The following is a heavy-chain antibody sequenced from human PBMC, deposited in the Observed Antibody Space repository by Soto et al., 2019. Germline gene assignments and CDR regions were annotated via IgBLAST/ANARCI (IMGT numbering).Heavy chain of an antibody. J-gene: IGHJ4*02. CDR3: ARVGIAAAVRTFDY. CDR2: IYYSGST. Sequence: SETLSLTCTVSGGSVSSGSSYWSWIRQPPGKGLEWSGYIYYSGSTNYNPSLKSRVTISVDTYKNQFSLKLSSVTAADTAVYYCARVGIAAAVRTFDYWGQGALVTVSS. V-gene: IGHV4-61*01. D-gene: IGHD6-13*01. CDR1: GGSVSSGSSY.